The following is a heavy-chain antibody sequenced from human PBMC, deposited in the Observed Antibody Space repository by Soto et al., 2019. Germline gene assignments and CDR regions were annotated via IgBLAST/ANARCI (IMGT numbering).Heavy chain of an antibody. Sequence: PSETLSLTCAVYVGSFSGYYWTWIRQPPGKGLEWIGEINHSGSTKYNPSLKSRVTISVDTSKNQFSLNLGSVTAADTAVYYCARGQDFWSGYPFDYWGQGTPVTVSS. D-gene: IGHD3-3*01. CDR1: VGSFSGYY. CDR2: INHSGST. J-gene: IGHJ4*02. CDR3: ARGQDFWSGYPFDY. V-gene: IGHV4-34*01.